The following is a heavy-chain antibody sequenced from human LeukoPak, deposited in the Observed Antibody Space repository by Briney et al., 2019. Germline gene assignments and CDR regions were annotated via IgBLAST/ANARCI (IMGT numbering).Heavy chain of an antibody. CDR1: GGSFSGYY. CDR3: ARGGGYTNYFDY. V-gene: IGHV4-34*01. J-gene: IGHJ4*02. CDR2: INHSGST. D-gene: IGHD5-18*01. Sequence: SETLSLTCAVYGGSFSGYYWSWIRQPPGKGLEWIGEINHSGSTNYNPSLKSRVTISVDTSKNQFSLKLSSVTAADTAVYYCARGGGYTNYFDYWGQGTLVTVSS.